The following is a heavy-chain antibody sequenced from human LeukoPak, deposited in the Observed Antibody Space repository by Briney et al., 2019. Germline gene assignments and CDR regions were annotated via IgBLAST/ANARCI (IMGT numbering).Heavy chain of an antibody. CDR3: ARGYFALV. V-gene: IGHV4-39*01. CDR1: GGSISSSSYY. Sequence: MASQTLSLTCTVSGGSISSSSYYWGWIRQPPGKGLEWIGSIYYSGSTYYNSSLKSRVTISVDTSKNQFSLKLSSVTAADTAVYYCARGYFALVWGQGTMVTVSS. D-gene: IGHD6-13*01. CDR2: IYYSGST. J-gene: IGHJ3*01.